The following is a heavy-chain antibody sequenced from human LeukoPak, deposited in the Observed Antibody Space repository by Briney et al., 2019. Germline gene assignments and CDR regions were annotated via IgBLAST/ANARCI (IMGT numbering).Heavy chain of an antibody. CDR3: ARVINYYDSSGYYPIDY. D-gene: IGHD3-22*01. CDR1: GYTFTSYD. Sequence: ASVKVSCKASGYTFTSYDINWVRQATGQGLEWMGWMNPNSGNTGYAQKLQGRVTMTRNTPISTAYMELSSLRSEDTAVYYCARVINYYDSSGYYPIDYWGQGTLVTVSS. J-gene: IGHJ4*02. CDR2: MNPNSGNT. V-gene: IGHV1-8*01.